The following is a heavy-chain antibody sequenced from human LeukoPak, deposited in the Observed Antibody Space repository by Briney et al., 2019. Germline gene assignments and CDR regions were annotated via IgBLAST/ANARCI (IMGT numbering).Heavy chain of an antibody. Sequence: GDSLKISCKGSAFSFTTYWIAWVRQMPGKGLEWMAIIYPGDSGTRYSPSFQGQVTISADKSISTAYLQWSSLKASDPAIYYCARRRYCNSTSCYEGAFDIWGQGTMVTVSS. CDR2: IYPGDSGT. J-gene: IGHJ3*02. CDR3: ARRRYCNSTSCYEGAFDI. CDR1: AFSFTTYW. V-gene: IGHV5-51*01. D-gene: IGHD2-2*01.